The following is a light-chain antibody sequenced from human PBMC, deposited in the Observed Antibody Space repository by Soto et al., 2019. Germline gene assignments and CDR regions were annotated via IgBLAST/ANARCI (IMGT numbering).Light chain of an antibody. J-gene: IGKJ1*01. V-gene: IGKV1-5*01. CDR3: QQYHTYRT. CDR2: DAS. CDR1: QSVSGW. Sequence: DIQMTQSPSTLSSSVEETVNVNCRASQSVSGWLAWYQQEPGEAPKLLIYDASALPRGVPSRFSGSGSGTEFTLTISSLQPDDFATYYCQQYHTYRTFGQGTKVDIK.